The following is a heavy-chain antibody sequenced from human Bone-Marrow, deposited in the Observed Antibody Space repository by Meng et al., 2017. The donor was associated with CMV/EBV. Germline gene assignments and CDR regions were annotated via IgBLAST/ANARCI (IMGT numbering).Heavy chain of an antibody. J-gene: IGHJ4*02. V-gene: IGHV3-53*01. Sequence: GESLKISCAASGFTVSSNYMSWVRQAPGKGLEWVSVIYSGGSTYYIDSVRGRFTISRDNSKNTLFLQISSLRVEDSAFYYCVKSRYAYLTGFFTDWGQGVLVTVSS. CDR3: VKSRYAYLTGFFTD. CDR1: GFTVSSNY. D-gene: IGHD5-12*01. CDR2: IYSGGST.